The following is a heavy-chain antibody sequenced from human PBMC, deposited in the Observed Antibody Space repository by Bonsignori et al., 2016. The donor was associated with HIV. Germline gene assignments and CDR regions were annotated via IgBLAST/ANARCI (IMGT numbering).Heavy chain of an antibody. CDR3: ARGGIRYCSTTSCYGVI. Sequence: VRQAPGKGLEWVSSISSSSSYIFYADSVKGRFTISRDNAKNSLYLQMNSLRAEDTAVYYCARGGIRYCSTTSCYGVIWGQGTMVTVSS. J-gene: IGHJ3*02. D-gene: IGHD2-2*01. V-gene: IGHV3-21*01. CDR2: ISSSSSYI.